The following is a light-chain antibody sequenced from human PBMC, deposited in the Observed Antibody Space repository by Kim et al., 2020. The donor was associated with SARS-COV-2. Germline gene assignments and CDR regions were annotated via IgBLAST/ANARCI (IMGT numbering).Light chain of an antibody. J-gene: IGKJ1*01. CDR3: QQNHSTPRT. V-gene: IGKV1-39*01. CDR1: QSISSY. Sequence: DIKMTQSPSSMSASVGDRVTITCRTSQSISSYLNWYQQKPGKAPKFLIYAAYNLQSGVPSRSSGSGSGTDFTLTITSLNHEDFATYYCQQNHSTPRTFGQGTKVDIK. CDR2: AAY.